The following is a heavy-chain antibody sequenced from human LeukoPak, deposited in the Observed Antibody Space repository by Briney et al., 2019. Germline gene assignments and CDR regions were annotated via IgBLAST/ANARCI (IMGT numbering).Heavy chain of an antibody. J-gene: IGHJ4*02. V-gene: IGHV1-69*05. Sequence: GSSXXVSCKASGGTFISYAISWVRQAPGQGLEWMGRIIPIFGTANYAQKFQGRVTITTDESTSTAYMELSSLRSEDTAVYYCAREVKDIVVVVAATPADYFDYWGQGTLVTVSS. CDR2: IIPIFGTA. D-gene: IGHD2-15*01. CDR1: GGTFISYA. CDR3: AREVKDIVVVVAATPADYFDY.